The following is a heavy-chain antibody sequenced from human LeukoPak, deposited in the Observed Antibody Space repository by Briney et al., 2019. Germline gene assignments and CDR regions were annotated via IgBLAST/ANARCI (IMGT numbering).Heavy chain of an antibody. Sequence: SETLSLTCTVSGGSISSGDYYWSWIRQPPGKGLEWIGYIYYSGSTYYNPSLKSRVTISVDTSKNQFSLKLSSVTAADTAVYYCARVLKRGDGYNSHYWGQGTLVTVSS. J-gene: IGHJ4*02. CDR3: ARVLKRGDGYNSHY. CDR1: GGSISSGDYY. D-gene: IGHD5-24*01. V-gene: IGHV4-30-4*01. CDR2: IYYSGST.